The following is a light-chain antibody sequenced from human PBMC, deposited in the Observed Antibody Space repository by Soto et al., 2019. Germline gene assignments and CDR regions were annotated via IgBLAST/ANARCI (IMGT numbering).Light chain of an antibody. V-gene: IGKV3-15*01. CDR2: KTS. CDR1: QSIGTN. CDR3: QQYAGWPLT. J-gene: IGKJ4*01. Sequence: EVVMTQSPATVSVSPGERTSLSCRASQSIGTNLGWYQQKPGQAPRLLISKTSTRATGVPARFSGSGSGTAFTLTISSLQSEDIAVYYCQQYAGWPLTFGGGTKVDIK.